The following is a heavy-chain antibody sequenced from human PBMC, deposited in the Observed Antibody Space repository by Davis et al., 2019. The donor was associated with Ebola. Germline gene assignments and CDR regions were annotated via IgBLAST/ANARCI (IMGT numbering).Heavy chain of an antibody. D-gene: IGHD1-26*01. CDR1: GFTFSDYY. J-gene: IGHJ4*02. V-gene: IGHV3-11*04. CDR3: ARERVGATLFDY. Sequence: GESLKISCAASGFTFSDYYMSWIRQAPGKGLEWVSYISSSGSTIYYADSVKGRFTISRDNAKNSLYLQMNSLRAEDTAVYYCARERVGATLFDYWGQGTLVTVSS. CDR2: ISSSGSTI.